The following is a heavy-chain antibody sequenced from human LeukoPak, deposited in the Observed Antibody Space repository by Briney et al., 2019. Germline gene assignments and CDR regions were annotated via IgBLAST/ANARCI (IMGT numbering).Heavy chain of an antibody. J-gene: IGHJ4*02. CDR1: GDSVSSNSVA. CDR2: TYYRSNWYN. V-gene: IGHV6-1*01. Sequence: SSQTLSLTCAISGDSVSSNSVAWNWIRQSPSRGLEWLGRTYYRSNWYNDYAVSVKSRITISPDTSRNQFSLHLNSVTPEDTAVYYCARGRDLYYFDYWGQGTLVTVSS. CDR3: ARGRDLYYFDY.